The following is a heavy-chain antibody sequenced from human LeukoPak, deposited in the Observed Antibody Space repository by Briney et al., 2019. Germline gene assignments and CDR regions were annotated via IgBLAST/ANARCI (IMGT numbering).Heavy chain of an antibody. D-gene: IGHD1-26*01. J-gene: IGHJ3*02. Sequence: PGGSLRLSCAASGFTFSSYSMNWVRQAPGKGLEWVSSISSSSVYMYYADSVKGRFTISRDNSKNTLNLQMDSLRAEDTAVYYCAKDEVGRNYAAFEIWGQGTMVTVSS. V-gene: IGHV3-21*01. CDR3: AKDEVGRNYAAFEI. CDR2: ISSSSVYM. CDR1: GFTFSSYS.